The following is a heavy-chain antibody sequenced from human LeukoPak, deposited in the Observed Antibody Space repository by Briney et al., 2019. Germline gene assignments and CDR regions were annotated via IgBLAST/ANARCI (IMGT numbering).Heavy chain of an antibody. Sequence: PSETLSLTCTVSGGSISSYYWSWIRQPAGKGLEWIGRIYTSGITNYNPSLKSRVTMSVDTSKNQFSLKLSSVTAADTAVYYCARVVIPDAFGAFNIWGQGTMVTVSS. D-gene: IGHD2-21*01. V-gene: IGHV4-4*07. J-gene: IGHJ3*02. CDR3: ARVVIPDAFGAFNI. CDR2: IYTSGIT. CDR1: GGSISSYY.